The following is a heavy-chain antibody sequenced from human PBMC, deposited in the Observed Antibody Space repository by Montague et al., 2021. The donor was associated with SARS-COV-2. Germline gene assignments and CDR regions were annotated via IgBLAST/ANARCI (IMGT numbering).Heavy chain of an antibody. V-gene: IGHV4-61*09. Sequence: TLSLTCTVSGASITSGNNFWTWMRQAAGRGLEWIGQIDTSGGTIYNPSLKTRVNILSDTSKNQFSLKLTSVTAADTAVYYCARAQNICFIANCVNYFDLWGLGALVTVSS. J-gene: IGHJ4*02. CDR2: IDTSGGT. CDR3: ARAQNICFIANCVNYFDL. CDR1: GASITSGNNF. D-gene: IGHD2-15*01.